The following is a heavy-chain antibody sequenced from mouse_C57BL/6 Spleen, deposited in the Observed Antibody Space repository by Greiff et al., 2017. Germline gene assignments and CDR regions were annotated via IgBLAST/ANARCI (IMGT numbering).Heavy chain of an antibody. J-gene: IGHJ4*01. Sequence: EVQVVASGGGLVKPGGSLKLSCAASGFTFSDYGMHWVRQAPEKGLEWVAYISSGRSTIYYADTVKGRFTISRDNAKKTLFLQMTSLRSEDTAMYYCARRDGSSYNYAMDYWGQGTSVTVSS. CDR1: GFTFSDYG. V-gene: IGHV5-17*01. CDR3: ARRDGSSYNYAMDY. CDR2: ISSGRSTI. D-gene: IGHD1-1*01.